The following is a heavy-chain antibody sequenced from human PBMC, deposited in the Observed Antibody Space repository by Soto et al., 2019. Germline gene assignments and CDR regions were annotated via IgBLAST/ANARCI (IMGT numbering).Heavy chain of an antibody. J-gene: IGHJ4*02. CDR1: GGSSSGYY. V-gene: IGHV4-34*01. Sequence: SETLSLTCAVYGGSSSGYYWSRIRQPAEKVLECIGEINHSGSINYNPSLKSRVTISVDTTKNQFSLKLSSVTAADTAVYYCARTAYGQQQSKFDYWGQGTLVTVSS. CDR2: INHSGSI. D-gene: IGHD6-13*01. CDR3: ARTAYGQQQSKFDY.